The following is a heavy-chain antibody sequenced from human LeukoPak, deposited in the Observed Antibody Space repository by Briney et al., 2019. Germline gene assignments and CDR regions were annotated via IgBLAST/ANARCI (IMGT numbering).Heavy chain of an antibody. CDR2: ISSSSSYI. CDR3: AKKKVYCSGGSCYPDAFDI. Sequence: GVSLRLSCAASGFTFSSYSMNWVRQAPGKGLEWVSSISSSSSYIYYADSVKGRFTISRDNAKNTLYLQMNSLRAEDTAVYYCAKKKVYCSGGSCYPDAFDIWGQGTMVTVSS. CDR1: GFTFSSYS. V-gene: IGHV3-21*01. J-gene: IGHJ3*02. D-gene: IGHD2-15*01.